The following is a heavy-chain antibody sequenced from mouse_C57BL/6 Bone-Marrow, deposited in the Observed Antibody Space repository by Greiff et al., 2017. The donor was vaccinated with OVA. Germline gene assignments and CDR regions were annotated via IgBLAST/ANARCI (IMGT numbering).Heavy chain of an antibody. D-gene: IGHD1-1*01. J-gene: IGHJ4*01. CDR1: GYSFTSYY. CDR2: IYPGSGNT. V-gene: IGHV1-66*01. Sequence: QVHVKQSGPELVKPGASVKISCKASGYSFTSYYIHWVKQRPGQGLEWIGWIYPGSGNTKYNEKFKGKATLTADTSSSTAYMQLNSLTSEDSAVYYCAREEIYYGPYAMDYWGQGTSVTVSS. CDR3: AREEIYYGPYAMDY.